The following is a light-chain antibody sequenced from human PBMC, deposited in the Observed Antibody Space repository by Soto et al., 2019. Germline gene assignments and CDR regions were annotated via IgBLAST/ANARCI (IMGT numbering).Light chain of an antibody. Sequence: EIVLTQSPATLSLSPGERATLSCRASQSVSSSLAWFQHKPGQAPRLLIYDASNRATGIPARFSGRGSGTDFTLTISSLEPDDFAVYYCQQRSNWPRTFGQGTKLEI. CDR3: QQRSNWPRT. CDR2: DAS. CDR1: QSVSSS. J-gene: IGKJ2*01. V-gene: IGKV3-11*01.